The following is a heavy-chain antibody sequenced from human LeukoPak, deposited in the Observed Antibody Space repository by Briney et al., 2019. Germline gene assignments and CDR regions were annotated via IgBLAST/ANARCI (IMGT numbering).Heavy chain of an antibody. CDR2: IYYSGST. Sequence: SETLSLTCTVSGGSISRYYWSWIRQPPGKGLEWIGYIYYSGSTNYNPSLKSRVTISVDTSKNQFSLKLSSVTAADTAVYYCARDRRGGDRYGYYYYYGMDVWGQGTTVTVSS. CDR1: GGSISRYY. CDR3: ARDRRGGDRYGYYYYYGMDV. J-gene: IGHJ6*02. V-gene: IGHV4-59*01. D-gene: IGHD2-21*02.